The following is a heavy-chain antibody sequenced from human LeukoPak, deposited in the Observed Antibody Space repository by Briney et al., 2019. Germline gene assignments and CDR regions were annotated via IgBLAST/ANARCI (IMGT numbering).Heavy chain of an antibody. J-gene: IGHJ4*02. CDR3: AKDQRLRPQYYFDS. Sequence: PWGSLRLSCLASGFTFNNYAMFWVRQTPGKGLEWVSGISGSGTYTYYAESVKGRFTISRDNSKNMLYPQMNSLRAEDTAVFYCAKDQRLRPQYYFDSWGQGTLVTVSS. CDR1: GFTFNNYA. V-gene: IGHV3-23*01. CDR2: ISGSGTYT.